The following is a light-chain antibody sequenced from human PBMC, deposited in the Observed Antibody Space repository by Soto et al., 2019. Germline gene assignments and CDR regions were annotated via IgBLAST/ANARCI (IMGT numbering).Light chain of an antibody. CDR3: SSYTSSATWV. V-gene: IGLV2-14*01. CDR2: EVS. CDR1: SSDVGGYNY. Sequence: QSALTQPASVSGSPGQSITISCTGTSSDVGGYNYVSWYQQNPGKAPKLIIYEVSTRPSGVSNRLSASKSGSTASLTISGLQAEDEADYYCSSYTSSATWVFGGGTQLTVL. J-gene: IGLJ3*02.